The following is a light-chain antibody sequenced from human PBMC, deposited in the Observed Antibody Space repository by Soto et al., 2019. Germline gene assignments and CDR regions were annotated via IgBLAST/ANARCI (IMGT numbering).Light chain of an antibody. J-gene: IGKJ5*01. Sequence: DIQMTQSPSTLSASVGDRVTITCRASQSISSWLAWYQQKPGKAPKLLIYDASSLESGVPSRFSGSGSGTEFTLTISSLQPDDFATYYCQQYNSYSIIYGQGTRLEI. CDR2: DAS. CDR1: QSISSW. CDR3: QQYNSYSII. V-gene: IGKV1-5*01.